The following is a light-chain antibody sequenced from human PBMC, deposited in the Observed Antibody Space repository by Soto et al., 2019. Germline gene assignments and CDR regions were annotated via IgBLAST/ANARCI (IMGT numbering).Light chain of an antibody. V-gene: IGKV3-20*01. CDR2: GAS. CDR3: QQYDDSIT. J-gene: IGKJ5*01. Sequence: EIVLTQSPATLSLSPGDSATLSCRASQSVSGSYLAWYQQKPGRAPRLLIYGASNRATGIPDRFSGSGSGTDFTLTISRLEPEDFAVFYCQQYDDSITFGQGTRLEIE. CDR1: QSVSGSY.